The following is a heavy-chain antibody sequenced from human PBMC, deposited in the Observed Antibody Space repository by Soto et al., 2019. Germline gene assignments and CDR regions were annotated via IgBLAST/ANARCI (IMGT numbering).Heavy chain of an antibody. CDR1: GFTFTNYA. D-gene: IGHD6-13*01. J-gene: IGHJ6*02. CDR3: ARVSHSTASYYEYYGMDI. Sequence: SLRLSCAASGFTFTNYAMNWVRQAPGKGLEWVSTISASGGTTYYTDSVKGRFTISRDKSIRTAYLQWSSLKASDTGIYYCARVSHSTASYYEYYGMDIWGQGTTVTVSS. V-gene: IGHV3-23*01. CDR2: ISASGGTT.